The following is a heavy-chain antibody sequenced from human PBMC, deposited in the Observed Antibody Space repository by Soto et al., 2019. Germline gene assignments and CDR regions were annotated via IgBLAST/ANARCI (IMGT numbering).Heavy chain of an antibody. D-gene: IGHD5-12*01. CDR1: GGTFNNYA. Sequence: SVKVSCKASGGTFNNYALSWVRQAPGQGLEWMGGIIPIFNSANYAQKFQGRVTITADDSTSTAYMELRSLRPDDTAVYYCAREVTVASYSFDFWGQGTLVTV. CDR3: AREVTVASYSFDF. CDR2: IIPIFNSA. J-gene: IGHJ4*02. V-gene: IGHV1-69*13.